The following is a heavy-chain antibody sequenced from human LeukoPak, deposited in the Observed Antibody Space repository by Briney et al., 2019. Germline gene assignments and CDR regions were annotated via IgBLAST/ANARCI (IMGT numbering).Heavy chain of an antibody. CDR2: IYTSGST. J-gene: IGHJ5*02. CDR3: ARGYIVVVPAANAAFDP. Sequence: PSETLSLTCTVSGGSISSYYWSWIRQPAGKGLEWIGRIYTSGSTNYNPSLKSRVTMSVDTSKNQFSLKLSSVTAADTAVYYCARGYIVVVPAANAAFDPWGQGTLVTVPS. V-gene: IGHV4-4*07. D-gene: IGHD2-2*01. CDR1: GGSISSYY.